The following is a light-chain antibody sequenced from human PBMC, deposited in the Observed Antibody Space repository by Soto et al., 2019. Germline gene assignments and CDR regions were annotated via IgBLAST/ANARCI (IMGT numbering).Light chain of an antibody. CDR3: YSTDSSNNHRV. V-gene: IGLV3-10*01. CDR1: VLPKKY. CDR2: EDI. J-gene: IGLJ2*01. Sequence: ELTQPPSVSVSPGQTARITCFGDVLPKKYAYWYQQKSGQAPVLVIYEDIKRPSGIPERFSGSNSGTMATLTISGAQVDDEADYYCYSTDSSNNHRVFGGGTKLTVL.